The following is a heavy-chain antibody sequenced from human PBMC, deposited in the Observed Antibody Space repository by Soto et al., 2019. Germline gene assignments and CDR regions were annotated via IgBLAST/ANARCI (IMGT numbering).Heavy chain of an antibody. CDR1: GGSISSYY. CDR2: IYYSGST. J-gene: IGHJ6*02. CDR3: ARDTGYSYGYYYYYGMDV. D-gene: IGHD5-18*01. Sequence: SETLSLTCTVSGGSISSYYWSWIRQPPGKGLEWIGYIYYSGSTNYNPSLKSRVTISVDTSKNQFSLKLSSVTAADTAVYYGARDTGYSYGYYYYYGMDVWGQGTTVT. V-gene: IGHV4-59*01.